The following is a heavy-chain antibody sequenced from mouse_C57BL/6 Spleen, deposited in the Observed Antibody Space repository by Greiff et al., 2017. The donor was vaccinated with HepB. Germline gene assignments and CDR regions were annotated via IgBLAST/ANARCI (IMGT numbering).Heavy chain of an antibody. CDR1: GYAFSSYW. J-gene: IGHJ2*01. CDR2: IYPGDGDT. V-gene: IGHV1-80*01. CDR3: ARETNAHWDYFDY. Sequence: QVQLQQSGAELVKPGASVKISCKASGYAFSSYWMNWVKQRPGKGLEWIGQIYPGDGDTNYNGKFKGKATLTADKSSSTAYMQLSSLTSEDSAVYFYARETNAHWDYFDYWGQGTTLTVSS.